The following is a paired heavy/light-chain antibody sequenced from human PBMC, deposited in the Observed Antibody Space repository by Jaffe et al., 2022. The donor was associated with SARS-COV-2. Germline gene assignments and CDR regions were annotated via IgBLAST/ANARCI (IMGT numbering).Heavy chain of an antibody. V-gene: IGHV4-39*02. CDR1: GGSISSSGYL. D-gene: IGHD5-12*01. CDR2: IYYSGHT. CDR3: ARLVDGYNFLDC. J-gene: IGHJ4*02. Sequence: QLQLQESGPGLVKPSETLSLTCSVSGGSISSSGYLWGWIRQPPGKPLEWIGSIYYSGHTYYNPSLNSRVTLSVDTSKNHFSLQLNSVTAADTAVYYCARLVDGYNFLDCWGQGTQVTVSS.
Light chain of an antibody. CDR2: GAS. J-gene: IGKJ3*01. Sequence: EIVMTQSPATLSVSPGERATLSCRASQSVGSNLAWYQQTPGQAPRLLIYGASTRATGIPARFSGSGSGTEFTLTISSLQSEDFAVYYCQQYNNWPFIFTFGPGTRLDIK. CDR3: QQYNNWPFIFT. CDR1: QSVGSN. V-gene: IGKV3-15*01.